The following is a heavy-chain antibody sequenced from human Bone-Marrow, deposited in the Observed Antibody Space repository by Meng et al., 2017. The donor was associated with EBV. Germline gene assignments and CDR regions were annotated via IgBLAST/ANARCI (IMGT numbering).Heavy chain of an antibody. CDR2: INPGNGNT. D-gene: IGHD6-19*01. V-gene: IGHV1-3*01. J-gene: IGHJ4*02. CDR3: ATEPGYSSG. CDR1: GSTFTNYA. Sequence: HVQFVQSGDAGREPVASVKVACKASGSTFTNYAMHWVRQAPGQRLEWMGWINPGNGNTKYSQKFQGRASITRDISASIVYMELTSLRSEDTAVYYCATEPGYSSGWGQGTLVTVPS.